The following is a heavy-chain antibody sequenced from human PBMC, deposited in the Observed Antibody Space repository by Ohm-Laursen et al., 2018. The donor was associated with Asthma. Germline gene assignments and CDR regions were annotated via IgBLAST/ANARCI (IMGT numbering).Heavy chain of an antibody. CDR2: INTNTGNP. Sequence: GASVKVSCKASGYTFTSYTMNWVRQAPGQGLEWMGWINTNTGNPTYAQGFTGRFVFSLDTSVSTAYLQISSLKAEDTAVYYCARTYSNYDFILVNWFDPWGQGTLVTVSS. J-gene: IGHJ5*02. D-gene: IGHD4-11*01. V-gene: IGHV7-4-1*02. CDR3: ARTYSNYDFILVNWFDP. CDR1: GYTFTSYT.